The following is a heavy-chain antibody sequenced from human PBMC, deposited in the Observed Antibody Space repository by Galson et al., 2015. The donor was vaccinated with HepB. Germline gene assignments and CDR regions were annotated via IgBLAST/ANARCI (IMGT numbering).Heavy chain of an antibody. CDR3: ARDGIAVAGTDYFDY. D-gene: IGHD6-19*01. CDR1: GFTFSSYS. Sequence: SLRLSCAASGFTFSSYSMNWVRQAPGKGLEWVSSISSSSSYIYYADSVKGRFTISRDNSKNTLYLQMNSLRAEDTAVYYCARDGIAVAGTDYFDYWGQGTLVTVSS. J-gene: IGHJ4*02. V-gene: IGHV3-21*01. CDR2: ISSSSSYI.